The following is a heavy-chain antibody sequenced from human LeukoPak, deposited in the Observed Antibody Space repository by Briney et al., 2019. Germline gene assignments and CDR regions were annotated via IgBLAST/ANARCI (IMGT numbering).Heavy chain of an antibody. CDR1: GGSISSSNW. CDR3: AREGIPGSYLHYYYYYMDV. CDR2: IYHSGST. D-gene: IGHD3-10*01. Sequence: SGTLSLTCAVSGGSISSSNWWSWVRQPPGKGLAWIGEIYHSGSTNYNPSLKSRVTISVDKSKNQFSLKLSSVTAADTAVYYCAREGIPGSYLHYYYYYMDVWGKGSTVTVSS. V-gene: IGHV4-4*02. J-gene: IGHJ6*03.